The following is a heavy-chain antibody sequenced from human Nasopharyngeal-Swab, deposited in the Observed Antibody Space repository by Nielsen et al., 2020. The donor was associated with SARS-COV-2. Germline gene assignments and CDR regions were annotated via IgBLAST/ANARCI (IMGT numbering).Heavy chain of an antibody. Sequence: SETLSLTCAVSGGSISSSNWWSWVRQPPGKGLEWIGEIYHSGSTNYNPSLKSRVTISVDTSKNQFSLKLSSVTAADTAVYYCAREGGGATAIFDYWGQGTLVTVSS. V-gene: IGHV4-4*02. D-gene: IGHD2-2*02. CDR3: AREGGGATAIFDY. CDR1: GGSISSSNW. CDR2: IYHSGST. J-gene: IGHJ4*02.